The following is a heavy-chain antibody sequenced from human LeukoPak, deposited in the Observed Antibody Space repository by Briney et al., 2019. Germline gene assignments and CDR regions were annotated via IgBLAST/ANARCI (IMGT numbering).Heavy chain of an antibody. D-gene: IGHD5-12*01. CDR3: ARDLRVATD. CDR1: GFTFDGYG. Sequence: GGSLRLYCAASGFTFDGYGMSWVRQAPGKGLEWVANIKQDGSEKYYVDSVKGRFTISRDNAKNSMYLQMNSLRAEDTAVYYCARDLRVATDWGQGTLVTVSS. J-gene: IGHJ4*02. CDR2: IKQDGSEK. V-gene: IGHV3-7*01.